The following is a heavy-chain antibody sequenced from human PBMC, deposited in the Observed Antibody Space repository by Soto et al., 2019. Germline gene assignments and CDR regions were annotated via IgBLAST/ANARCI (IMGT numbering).Heavy chain of an antibody. J-gene: IGHJ6*02. CDR3: ARRVFDCSSASWYPYGMDV. CDR2: IYYSGST. CDR1: GGSISSSSYY. Sequence: QLQLQESGPGLVKPSETLSLTCTVSGGSISSSSYYWGWIRQPPGKGLEWIGSIYYSGSTYYNPSLKSRVTISVQTAKNQFSLKLSSVTAADTAVYYCARRVFDCSSASWYPYGMDVWGHGTTVTVSS. D-gene: IGHD2-2*01. V-gene: IGHV4-39*01.